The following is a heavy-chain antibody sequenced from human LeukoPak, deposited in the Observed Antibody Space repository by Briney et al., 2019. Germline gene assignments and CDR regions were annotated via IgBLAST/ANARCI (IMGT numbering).Heavy chain of an antibody. J-gene: IGHJ5*02. CDR3: ATGRNAGSWFDP. Sequence: SQTLSLTCAISGDSVSSNNAAWNWIRQSPSRGLEWLGRTYYRSKWYNDYAESVKSRIIINPDTSKNQFSLQLNSVTPEDTAVYYCATGRNAGSWFDPWGQGTLVTVSS. CDR1: GDSVSSNNAA. CDR2: TYYRSKWYN. D-gene: IGHD2-15*01. V-gene: IGHV6-1*01.